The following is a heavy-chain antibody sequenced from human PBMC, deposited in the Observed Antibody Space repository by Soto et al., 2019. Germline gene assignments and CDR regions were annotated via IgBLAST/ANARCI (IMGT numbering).Heavy chain of an antibody. V-gene: IGHV1-18*01. CDR3: ARSPSTTMVRGVILPFDY. D-gene: IGHD3-10*01. CDR1: GYTFTSYG. Sequence: QVQLVQSGAEVKKPGASVKVSCKASGYTFTSYGISWVRQAPGQGLEWMGWISAYNDNTNYAQKLQGRVTMTTDTSTTTAYRGLRSLRSDDTAVYYCARSPSTTMVRGVILPFDYWGQGTLVTVSS. J-gene: IGHJ4*02. CDR2: ISAYNDNT.